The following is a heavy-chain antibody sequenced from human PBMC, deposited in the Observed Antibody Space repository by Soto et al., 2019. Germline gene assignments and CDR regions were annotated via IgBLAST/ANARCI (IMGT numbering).Heavy chain of an antibody. CDR2: IYYSGST. D-gene: IGHD5-12*01. V-gene: IGHV4-59*01. Sequence: PSETLSLTCTVSGGSISSYYWSWIRQPPGKGLEWIGYIYYSGSTNYNPSLKSRVTISVDTSKIQFSLKLSSVTAADTVVYYCARHIGNRASGYYDGFDYWSQGTLVTVSS. CDR1: GGSISSYY. CDR3: ARHIGNRASGYYDGFDY. J-gene: IGHJ4*02.